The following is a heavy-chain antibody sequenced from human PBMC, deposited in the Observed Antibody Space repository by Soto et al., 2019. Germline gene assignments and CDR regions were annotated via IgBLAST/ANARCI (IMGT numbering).Heavy chain of an antibody. V-gene: IGHV3-30-3*01. CDR2: ISYDGSNK. D-gene: IGHD3-10*01. CDR1: GFTFSSYA. CDR3: ARARELRITMVRGLTHTGNYYYFGMDV. J-gene: IGHJ6*02. Sequence: PGGSLRLSCAASGFTFSSYAMHWVRQAPGKGLEWVAVISYDGSNKYYADSVKGRFTISRDNSKNTLYLQMNSLRAEDMAVYYCARARELRITMVRGLTHTGNYYYFGMDVWGQGTTVTVSS.